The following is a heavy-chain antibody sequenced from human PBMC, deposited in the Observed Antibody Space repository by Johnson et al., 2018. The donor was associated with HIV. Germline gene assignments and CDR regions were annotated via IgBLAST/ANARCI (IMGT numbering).Heavy chain of an antibody. D-gene: IGHD6-13*01. J-gene: IGHJ3*02. CDR3: ARATSASGTDNDAFDI. V-gene: IGHV3-11*01. Sequence: QVLLVESGGGLVKPGGSLRLSCAASGFSFSDYFMSWIRQAPGKGLECISYISSSGTTIYYTDSVKGRFTISRDNAKNSLYLQLNSLRAEDTAIYHCARATSASGTDNDAFDIWGQGTMVTVSS. CDR2: ISSSGTTI. CDR1: GFSFSDYF.